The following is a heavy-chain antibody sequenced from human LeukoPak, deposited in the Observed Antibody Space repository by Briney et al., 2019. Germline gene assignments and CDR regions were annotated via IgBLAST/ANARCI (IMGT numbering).Heavy chain of an antibody. D-gene: IGHD2-8*01. CDR2: ISAYNGNT. J-gene: IGHJ4*02. CDR3: ARDGNGPADY. Sequence: GASVKVSCKASGYTFTSYGISWVRQAPGQGLEWMGWISAYNGNTNYAQKFQGRVILTTDTSTSTVCMELRSLRSDDTAVYYCARDGNGPADYWGQGTLVTVSS. V-gene: IGHV1-18*01. CDR1: GYTFTSYG.